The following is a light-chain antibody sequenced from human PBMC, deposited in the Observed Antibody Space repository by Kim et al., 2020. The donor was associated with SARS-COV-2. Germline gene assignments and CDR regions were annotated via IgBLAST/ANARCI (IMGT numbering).Light chain of an antibody. Sequence: SAFVGDRVAITCRATKDIRNYLAWYQQKPGGPPRLLIADTSTLQSGVPSRFRGSRSGTDFTLTITSLQPEDVATYYCQKYISAPLTFGGGTKLEI. CDR2: DTS. V-gene: IGKV1-27*01. CDR1: KDIRNY. CDR3: QKYISAPLT. J-gene: IGKJ4*01.